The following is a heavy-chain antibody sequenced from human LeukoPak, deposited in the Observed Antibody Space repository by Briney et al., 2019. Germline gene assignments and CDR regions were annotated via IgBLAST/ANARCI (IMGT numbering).Heavy chain of an antibody. CDR1: GGSFSGYY. CDR2: INHSGST. J-gene: IGHJ4*02. D-gene: IGHD3-22*01. Sequence: KSSETLSLTCAVYGGSFSGYYWSWIRQPPGKGLEWIGEINHSGSTNYNPSLKSRVTISVDTSKNQFSLKLSSVTAADTAVYYCARGGYYYDSSGYNGNDYWGQGTLVTVSS. CDR3: ARGGYYYDSSGYNGNDY. V-gene: IGHV4-34*01.